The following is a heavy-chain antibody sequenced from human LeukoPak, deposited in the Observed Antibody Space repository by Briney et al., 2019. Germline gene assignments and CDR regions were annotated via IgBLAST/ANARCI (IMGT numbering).Heavy chain of an antibody. V-gene: IGHV1-2*02. Sequence: ASVKVSCKASGYTFTGYYMHYIRQAPGQGLEWMGWINPYTGGTNYAQKFQGRVTMTRDTSISTAYMELSRLRSDDTAVYYCARVDTAMVAGGGDYWGQGTLVTVSS. D-gene: IGHD5-18*01. CDR3: ARVDTAMVAGGGDY. J-gene: IGHJ4*02. CDR1: GYTFTGYY. CDR2: INPYTGGT.